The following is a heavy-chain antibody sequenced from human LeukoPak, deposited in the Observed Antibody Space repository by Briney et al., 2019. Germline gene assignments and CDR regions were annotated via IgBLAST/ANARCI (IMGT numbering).Heavy chain of an antibody. J-gene: IGHJ4*02. V-gene: IGHV3-15*01. D-gene: IGHD3-3*01. Sequence: PGGSLRLSCAASGFTFSDYNMNWVRQSPEKGLEWVGRIKSKTDGGTTDYAAPVKGRFTISRDDSKNTLYLQMNSLKTEDTAVYYCTTEVIGVVKDWGQGTLVTVSS. CDR3: TTEVIGVVKD. CDR1: GFTFSDYN. CDR2: IKSKTDGGTT.